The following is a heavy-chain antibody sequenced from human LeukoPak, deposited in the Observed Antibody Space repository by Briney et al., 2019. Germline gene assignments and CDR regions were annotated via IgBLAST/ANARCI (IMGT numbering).Heavy chain of an antibody. V-gene: IGHV3-30*02. D-gene: IGHD6-13*01. Sequence: PGGSLRLSCAASGFTFSSYGMHRVRQAPGKGLEWVAFIRYDGSNKYYADSVKGRFTISRDNSKNTLYLQMNSLRTEDTAVYYCAKDRFTGVAAAGIDYWGQGTLVTVSS. CDR1: GFTFSSYG. CDR2: IRYDGSNK. CDR3: AKDRFTGVAAAGIDY. J-gene: IGHJ4*02.